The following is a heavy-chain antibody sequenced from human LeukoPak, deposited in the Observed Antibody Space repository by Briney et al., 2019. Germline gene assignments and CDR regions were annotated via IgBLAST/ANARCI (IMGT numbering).Heavy chain of an antibody. D-gene: IGHD3-22*01. CDR3: ARDTASSGYYS. CDR1: GFTVSSNY. V-gene: IGHV3-66*01. CDR2: IYSGGST. J-gene: IGHJ4*02. Sequence: GGSLRLSCAASGFTVSSNYMSWVRQAPGKGLEWVSVIYSGGSTYYADAVKGRFTISREISKKPMYLQMNSLRAEDTAVYYCARDTASSGYYSWGPGTLVTVSS.